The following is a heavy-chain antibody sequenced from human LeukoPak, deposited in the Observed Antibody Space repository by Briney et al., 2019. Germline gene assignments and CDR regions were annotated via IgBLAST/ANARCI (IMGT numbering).Heavy chain of an antibody. J-gene: IGHJ4*02. CDR3: AREMGSVYFDY. CDR1: GFSFGSYG. Sequence: GGSLRLSCAASGFSFGSYGIHWVRQTPGKGLEWVAVVSYGGSSKDYSDSVKGRFTISRDNSKNTVNLQMNSLRVEDTAVYYCAREMGSVYFDYWGQGTLVTVSS. CDR2: VSYGGSSK. D-gene: IGHD3-10*01. V-gene: IGHV3-33*01.